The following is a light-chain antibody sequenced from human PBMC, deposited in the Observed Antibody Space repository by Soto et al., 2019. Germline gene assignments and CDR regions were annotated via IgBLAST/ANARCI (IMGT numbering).Light chain of an antibody. V-gene: IGLV2-8*01. J-gene: IGLJ2*01. CDR2: EVS. CDR3: CSYAGSDIMI. CDR1: SSDVGGYNY. Sequence: QSALSQPPSASGSPGQSVTISCTGTSSDVGGYNYVSWYQQHPGKAPKLMIYEVSKRPSGVPDRFSGSKSGNTASLTVSGLQAEDDSDYYCCSYAGSDIMIFGGGTKLTVL.